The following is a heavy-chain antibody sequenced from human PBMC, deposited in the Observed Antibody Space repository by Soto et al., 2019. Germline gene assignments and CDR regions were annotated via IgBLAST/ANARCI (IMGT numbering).Heavy chain of an antibody. D-gene: IGHD3-22*01. CDR3: ARGPGYYYDSSGYYYFDY. V-gene: IGHV4-30-2*01. J-gene: IGHJ4*02. CDR1: GGSIISGGYS. CDR2: IYHSGST. Sequence: PSGTLSLTCAVSGGSIISGGYSWSWIRQPPGKGLEWIGYIYHSGSTYYNPSLKSRVTISVDRSKNQFSLKLSSVTAADTAVYYCARGPGYYYDSSGYYYFDYWGQGTLVTVSS.